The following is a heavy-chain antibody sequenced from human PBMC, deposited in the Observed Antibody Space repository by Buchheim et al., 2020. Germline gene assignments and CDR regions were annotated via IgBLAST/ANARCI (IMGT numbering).Heavy chain of an antibody. V-gene: IGHV3-30-3*02. CDR2: ISYDGSNK. J-gene: IGHJ3*02. D-gene: IGHD1-1*01. Sequence: QVQLVESGGGVVQPGRSLRLSCAASGFTFSSYAMHWVRQAPGKGLEWVAVISYDGSNKYYADSVKGRFTISRDDSKITLYLQMNSLRAEDTAKYFCAKESCSQNGIADAVDIWGQG. CDR1: GFTFSSYA. CDR3: AKESCSQNGIADAVDI.